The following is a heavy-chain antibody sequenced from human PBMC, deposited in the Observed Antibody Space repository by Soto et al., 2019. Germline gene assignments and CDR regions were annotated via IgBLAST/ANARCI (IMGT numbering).Heavy chain of an antibody. CDR3: ATVARYDDFDV. V-gene: IGHV3-23*01. CDR1: GFTFNIYG. CDR2: IGSTGTTT. J-gene: IGHJ3*01. Sequence: QLLGSGGGLVQPGGSLRLSCEASGFTFNIYGMTWVRQAPGKGLEWVSNIGSTGTTTYYEDSVKGRFAISRDNSKSTLYLQMNSLRAEDTAVYYCATVARYDDFDVWGQGTMVTVSS. D-gene: IGHD3-9*01.